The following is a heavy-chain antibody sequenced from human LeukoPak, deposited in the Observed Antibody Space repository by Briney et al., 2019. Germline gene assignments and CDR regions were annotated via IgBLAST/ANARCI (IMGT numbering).Heavy chain of an antibody. Sequence: GGSLRLSCAASGFAVSSRAMSWVRQAPGERLEWLASITNNAGKTYYADSVRGRFTISRDETQNTVYLAMNNLRVEDTALYYCAKDHPSAGWPAFDYWGLGTLVVVSS. D-gene: IGHD2-15*01. CDR2: ITNNAGKT. CDR3: AKDHPSAGWPAFDY. V-gene: IGHV3-23*05. J-gene: IGHJ4*01. CDR1: GFAVSSRA.